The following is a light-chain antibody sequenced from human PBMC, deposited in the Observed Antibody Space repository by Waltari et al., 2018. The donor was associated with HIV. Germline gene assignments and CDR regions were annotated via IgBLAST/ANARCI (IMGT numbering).Light chain of an antibody. J-gene: IGLJ1*01. Sequence: QSALTQPASVSGSPGQAATISCTGTSSDGGGYHYVSWYQQHPGKAPKLMIYDVSNRPSGVSNRFSGSKSGNTASLTISGLQAEDEADYYCSSYTSSSTLYVFGTGTKVTVL. CDR1: SSDGGGYHY. CDR3: SSYTSSSTLYV. V-gene: IGLV2-14*01. CDR2: DVS.